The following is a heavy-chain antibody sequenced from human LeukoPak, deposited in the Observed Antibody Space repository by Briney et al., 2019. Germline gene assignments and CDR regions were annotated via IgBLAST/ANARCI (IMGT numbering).Heavy chain of an antibody. Sequence: SETLSLTCAVYGGSFSGYYWSWIRQPPGKGLEWIGEINHSGSTNYNPSLKSRVTMSVDTSKNQFSLKLTSVTAADTAVYYCASSTGGTFDYWGQGTLVTVSS. J-gene: IGHJ4*02. CDR3: ASSTGGTFDY. D-gene: IGHD1-14*01. CDR2: INHSGST. CDR1: GGSFSGYY. V-gene: IGHV4-34*01.